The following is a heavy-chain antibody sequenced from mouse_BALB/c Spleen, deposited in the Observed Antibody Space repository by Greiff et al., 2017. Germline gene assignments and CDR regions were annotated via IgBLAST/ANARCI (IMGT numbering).Heavy chain of an antibody. J-gene: IGHJ2*01. V-gene: IGHV14-4*02. CDR3: NALITTAYFDY. CDR2: IDPENGDT. CDR1: GFNIKDYY. D-gene: IGHD1-2*01. Sequence: EVQLQQSGAELVRSGASVKLSCTASGFNIKDYYMHWVKQRPEQGLEWIGWIDPENGDTEYAPKFQGKATMTADTSSNTAYLQLSSLTSEDTAVYYCNALITTAYFDYWGQGTTLTVSS.